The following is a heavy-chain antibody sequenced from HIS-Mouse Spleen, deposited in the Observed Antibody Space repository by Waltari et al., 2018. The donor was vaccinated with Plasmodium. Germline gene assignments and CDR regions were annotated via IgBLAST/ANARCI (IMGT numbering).Heavy chain of an antibody. Sequence: QVQLVESGGGVVQPGRSLRLSCAASGFTFSSYGMHWVRQAPGKGVGWVAVISNDGRNKYYADSVKGRFTISRDNSKNTLYLQMNSLRAEDTAVYYCAKAQGVINFDYWGQGTLVTVSS. CDR1: GFTFSSYG. CDR3: AKAQGVINFDY. CDR2: ISNDGRNK. V-gene: IGHV3-30*18. D-gene: IGHD3-16*01. J-gene: IGHJ4*02.